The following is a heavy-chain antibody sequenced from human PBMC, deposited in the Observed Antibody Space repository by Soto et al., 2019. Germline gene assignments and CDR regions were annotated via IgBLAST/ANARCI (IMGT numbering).Heavy chain of an antibody. CDR3: ARQMGVTGPYEHYYGMDV. V-gene: IGHV1-69*12. CDR2: IIPIFGTA. Sequence: QVQLVQSGAEVKKPQSSVKVSCKASGGTFSSYAISWVRQAPGQGLEWMGGIIPIFGTANYAQKFQGRVTITADESTSTAYMELSSLRSEDTAVYYCARQMGVTGPYEHYYGMDVWGQGTTVTFSS. J-gene: IGHJ6*02. D-gene: IGHD1-20*01. CDR1: GGTFSSYA.